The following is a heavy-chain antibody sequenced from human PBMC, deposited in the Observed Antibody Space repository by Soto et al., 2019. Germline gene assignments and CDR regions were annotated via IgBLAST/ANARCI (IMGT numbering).Heavy chain of an antibody. CDR3: AKDTPATT. Sequence: AGGSLRLSCAASGFTFDDYAMHWVRQAPGKGLEWVSGISWNRGSIGYADSVQGRFTISRDNAKNSLYLQMNSLRAEDTALYYWAKDTPATTWGQGTLVTVSS. J-gene: IGHJ5*02. D-gene: IGHD5-12*01. CDR1: GFTFDDYA. CDR2: ISWNRGSI. V-gene: IGHV3-9*01.